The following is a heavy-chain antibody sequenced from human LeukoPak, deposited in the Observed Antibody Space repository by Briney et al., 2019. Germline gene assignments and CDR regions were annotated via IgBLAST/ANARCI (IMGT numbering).Heavy chain of an antibody. D-gene: IGHD5-18*01. J-gene: IGHJ6*03. CDR3: ARDGYSYGHEYYMDV. V-gene: IGHV4-4*07. CDR2: IYTSGTI. CDR1: GGSISSYY. Sequence: SETLSLTCTVSGGSISSYYWSWIRQPAGTALEWIGRIYTSGTITYNPSLKSRVTMSVDTSKNQFSLKLSSVTAADTAVYYCARDGYSYGHEYYMDVWGKGTTVTISS.